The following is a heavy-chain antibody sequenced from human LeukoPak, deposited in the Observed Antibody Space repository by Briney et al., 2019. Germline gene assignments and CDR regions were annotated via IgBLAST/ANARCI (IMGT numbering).Heavy chain of an antibody. CDR1: GFTFSSRT. V-gene: IGHV3-23*01. CDR3: AKDRSGSGYFDF. J-gene: IGHJ4*02. D-gene: IGHD3-22*01. CDR2: INSGGGTT. Sequence: GGSLRLSCAASGFTFSSRTMTWVRQAPGKGLEWVSGINSGGGTTYYAGSVKGRFTVSRDNSKNTLYLQMNSLRVEDTAVYYCAKDRSGSGYFDFWGQGILVTVSS.